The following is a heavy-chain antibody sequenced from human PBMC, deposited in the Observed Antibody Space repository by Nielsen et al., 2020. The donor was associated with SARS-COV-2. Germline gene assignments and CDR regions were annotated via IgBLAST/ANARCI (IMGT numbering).Heavy chain of an antibody. J-gene: IGHJ6*02. CDR2: INAGNGNT. D-gene: IGHD1-7*01. Sequence: ASVKVSCKASGYTFTSYAMHWVRQAPGQRLEWMGWINAGNGNTKYSQKFQGRVTTTRDTSASTAYMELSSLRSEDTAVYYCARPIGTGTTLTELYGMDVWGQGTTVTVSS. V-gene: IGHV1-3*01. CDR1: GYTFTSYA. CDR3: ARPIGTGTTLTELYGMDV.